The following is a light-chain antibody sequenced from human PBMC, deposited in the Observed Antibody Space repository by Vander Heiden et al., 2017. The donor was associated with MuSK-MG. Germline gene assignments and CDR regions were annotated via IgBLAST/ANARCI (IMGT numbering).Light chain of an antibody. V-gene: IGLV3-19*01. J-gene: IGLJ2*01. CDR1: SLRSYY. CDR2: GKN. Sequence: SSELTQDPAVSVALGQTVRITCQGDSLRSYYASWYQQKPGQAPVLVIYGKNNRPSGIPYRFSGSSSGNTASLTITGAQAEDEADYYCTSRDSSGYVVFGGGTKLTVL. CDR3: TSRDSSGYVV.